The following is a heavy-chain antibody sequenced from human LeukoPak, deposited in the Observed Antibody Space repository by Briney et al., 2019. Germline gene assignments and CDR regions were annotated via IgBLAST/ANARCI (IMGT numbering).Heavy chain of an antibody. CDR2: IWHDGSKK. V-gene: IGHV3-33*01. D-gene: IGHD5-12*01. CDR3: AREVVVAATPNWFDP. J-gene: IGHJ5*02. Sequence: PGGSLRLSCAASGFPFSSYGMHWVRRAPGKGLEWVAFIWHDGSKKYYADSVKGRFTISRDNSKNTLYLQMSSLRAEDTAVYYCAREVVVAATPNWFDPWGQGTLVTVSS. CDR1: GFPFSSYG.